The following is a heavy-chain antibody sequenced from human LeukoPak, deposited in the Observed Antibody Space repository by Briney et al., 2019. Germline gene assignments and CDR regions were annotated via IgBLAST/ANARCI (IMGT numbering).Heavy chain of an antibody. Sequence: GGSLRLSCAASGFTFNSYSMNWVRQAPGKGLEWVSSISGSNSYIYYADSMKGRFTISRDNAKNSLYLQMNSLRVEDTAVYYCAKVAKYYYGPETYYFFEQWGQGTPVTASS. J-gene: IGHJ4*02. CDR2: ISGSNSYI. D-gene: IGHD3-10*01. V-gene: IGHV3-21*01. CDR1: GFTFNSYS. CDR3: AKVAKYYYGPETYYFFEQ.